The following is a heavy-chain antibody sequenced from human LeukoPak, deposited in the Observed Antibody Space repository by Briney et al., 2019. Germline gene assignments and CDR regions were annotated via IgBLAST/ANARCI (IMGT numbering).Heavy chain of an antibody. CDR3: ASTPIAYSSSGYFDY. CDR1: GGSLSSYY. CDR2: IYTSGST. D-gene: IGHD6-6*01. V-gene: IGHV4-4*07. J-gene: IGHJ4*02. Sequence: SEPLSLTCTVSGGSLSSYYWSWIRQPAGRGLEWIGRIYTSGSTNYNPILKSRATMSVHKSKNQFSLKLGSVTAEDTAVYYCASTPIAYSSSGYFDYWGQGTLVSDSS.